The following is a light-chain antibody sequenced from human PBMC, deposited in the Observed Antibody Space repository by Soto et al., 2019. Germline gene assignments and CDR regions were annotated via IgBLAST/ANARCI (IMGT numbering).Light chain of an antibody. Sequence: DIVMTQSPATLSVSPWETATLSCRASLRLSTNLAWYQQRPGQAPRLLIYGASSRATGIPDRFSGSGSGTDFTLTISRLEPEDFAVYYCQQYGSSPTFGQGTKVDIK. V-gene: IGKV3-20*01. J-gene: IGKJ1*01. CDR3: QQYGSSPT. CDR1: LRLSTN. CDR2: GAS.